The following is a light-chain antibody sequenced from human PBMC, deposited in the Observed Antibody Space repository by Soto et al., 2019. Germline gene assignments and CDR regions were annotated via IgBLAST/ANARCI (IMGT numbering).Light chain of an antibody. CDR1: GSNIGAGYD. CDR3: QSYDSSPSGYV. V-gene: IGLV1-40*01. Sequence: QYVLTQPPSVSGAPGQRVTISCTGSGSNIGAGYDVHWYQQLPGTAPKLLIFANINRPSGVPDRFSGSKSGTSASLAITGLRAEDEADYYCQSYDSSPSGYVFGTGTKLTVL. J-gene: IGLJ1*01. CDR2: ANI.